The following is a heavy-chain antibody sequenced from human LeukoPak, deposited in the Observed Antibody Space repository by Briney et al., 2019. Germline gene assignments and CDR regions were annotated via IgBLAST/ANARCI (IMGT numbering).Heavy chain of an antibody. J-gene: IGHJ4*02. CDR1: GFTFSTYG. V-gene: IGHV3-30*02. D-gene: IGHD4/OR15-4a*01. CDR3: ARSGLSRFDY. Sequence: GGSLRLSCAASGFTFSTYGMHWVRQAPGKGLEWVAFIRYDGSNKYYADSVKGRFTISRDNSKNTLYLQMNSLRAEDTAVYYCARSGLSRFDYWGQGTLVTVSS. CDR2: IRYDGSNK.